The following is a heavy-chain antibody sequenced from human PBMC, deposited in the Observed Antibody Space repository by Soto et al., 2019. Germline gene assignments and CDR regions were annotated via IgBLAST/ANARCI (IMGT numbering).Heavy chain of an antibody. CDR1: GFTFSNHA. CDR2: ISKSGDGV. D-gene: IGHD3-3*01. J-gene: IGHJ6*02. Sequence: EVQLLESGGGLVQPGGSLRLSCAVSGFTFSNHAMSWVRQAPGKGLERVSVISKSGDGVYYADSVKGRFTISRDNSKDTLYLQMNSLRAEDTAVYYCAKVGETITVFGVETRYYYHGMDVWGQGTTVTVSS. CDR3: AKVGETITVFGVETRYYYHGMDV. V-gene: IGHV3-23*01.